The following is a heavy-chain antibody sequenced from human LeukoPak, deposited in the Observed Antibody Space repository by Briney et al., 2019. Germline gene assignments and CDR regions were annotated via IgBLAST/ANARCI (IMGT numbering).Heavy chain of an antibody. CDR1: GGSFSGYY. CDR3: ARWRRSGPQATFYYYGMDV. J-gene: IGHJ6*02. D-gene: IGHD2-15*01. CDR2: INHSGST. V-gene: IGHV4-34*01. Sequence: SETLSLTCAVYGGSFSGYYWSWIRQPPGKGLEWIGEINHSGSTNYNPSLKSRVTISVDTSKNQFSLKLSSVTAADTAVYYCARWRRSGPQATFYYYGMDVWGQGTTVTVSS.